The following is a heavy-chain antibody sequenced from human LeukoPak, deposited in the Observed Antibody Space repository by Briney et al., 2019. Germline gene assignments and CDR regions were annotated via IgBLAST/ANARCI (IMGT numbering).Heavy chain of an antibody. CDR1: GFTINNNY. CDR2: IYSGGDT. V-gene: IGHV3-66*01. CDR3: ARVDYGSGSYFDL. D-gene: IGHD3-10*01. J-gene: IGHJ4*02. Sequence: GGSLRLSCAASGFTINNNYMSWVRQAPGKGLEWVSIIYSGGDTNYADSVKGRLTISRDNSKNTLFLQMNSLRADDTAVYYCARVDYGSGSYFDLWGQGTLVTVSS.